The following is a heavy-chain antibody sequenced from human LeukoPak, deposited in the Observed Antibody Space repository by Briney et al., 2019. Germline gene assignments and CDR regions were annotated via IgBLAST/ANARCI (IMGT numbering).Heavy chain of an antibody. J-gene: IGHJ4*02. D-gene: IGHD4/OR15-4a*01. V-gene: IGHV1-2*06. Sequence: ASVKVSCKASGYTFTDYYVHWVRLVPGQGLEWMGRISPNSGATNYAEKFRGRVTMARDTSINTVYMEMSSLRSDDTAVYYCARDLWGWGSDYLDYWGQGTLVTASS. CDR1: GYTFTDYY. CDR2: ISPNSGAT. CDR3: ARDLWGWGSDYLDY.